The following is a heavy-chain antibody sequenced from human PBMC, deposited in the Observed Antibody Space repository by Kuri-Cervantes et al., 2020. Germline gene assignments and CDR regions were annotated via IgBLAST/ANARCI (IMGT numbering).Heavy chain of an antibody. CDR1: GYAFTGYY. Sequence: ASVKVSCKASGYAFTGYYIHWVRQAPGQGLEWMGWINPNSGVTSYAQKFHGWVSMTTDTSTSTAYMELRSLRSDDTAVYYCAREGSHITMVRGVDYWGQGTLVTVSS. J-gene: IGHJ4*02. D-gene: IGHD3-10*01. CDR3: AREGSHITMVRGVDY. CDR2: INPNSGVT. V-gene: IGHV1-2*04.